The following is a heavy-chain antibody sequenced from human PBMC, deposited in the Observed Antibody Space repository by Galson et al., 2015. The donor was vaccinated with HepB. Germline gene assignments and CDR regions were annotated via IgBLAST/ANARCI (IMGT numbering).Heavy chain of an antibody. J-gene: IGHJ4*02. Sequence: QSGAEVTKPGESLRISCTGSGYNFTYYWITWVRQRPGKGLEWMGKIDPSDSYTNYNPSFQGHVTISVDKSISTAYLPWSSLKASDTAIYYCARQWSGSYDYWGQGTLVTVSS. V-gene: IGHV5-10-1*01. CDR2: IDPSDSYT. CDR3: ARQWSGSYDY. CDR1: GYNFTYYW. D-gene: IGHD1-26*01.